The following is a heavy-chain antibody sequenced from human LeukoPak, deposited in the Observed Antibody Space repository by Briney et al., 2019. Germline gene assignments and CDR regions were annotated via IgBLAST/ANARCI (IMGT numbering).Heavy chain of an antibody. V-gene: IGHV3-30-3*01. CDR1: GFTFSNYA. D-gene: IGHD5-24*01. CDR2: VSHDGIQT. CDR3: ARDGGGGYNQIDF. Sequence: GGSLRLSCAASGFTFSNYAMHWVRQGLVKGLESMAVVSHDGIQTYYADSVKGRFTISRDNSKSTLFLQMSSLRAEDTAVYYCARDGGGGYNQIDFWGQGTLVTVSS. J-gene: IGHJ4*02.